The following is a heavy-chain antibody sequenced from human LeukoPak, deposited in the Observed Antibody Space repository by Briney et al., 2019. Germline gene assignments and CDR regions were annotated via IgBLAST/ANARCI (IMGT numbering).Heavy chain of an antibody. CDR1: GGSFSGYY. Sequence: SETLSLTCAVYGGSFSGYYWSWIRQPPGKGLEWIGEINHSGSTNYNPSLKSRVTISVDTSKNQFSLKLSSVTAADTAVYYCARSSGYYYGAWFDPWGQGTLVTVSS. J-gene: IGHJ5*02. D-gene: IGHD3-22*01. CDR2: INHSGST. V-gene: IGHV4-34*01. CDR3: ARSSGYYYGAWFDP.